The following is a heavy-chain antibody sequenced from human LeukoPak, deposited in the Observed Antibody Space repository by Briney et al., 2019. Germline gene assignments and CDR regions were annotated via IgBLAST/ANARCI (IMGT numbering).Heavy chain of an antibody. CDR2: IYYSGSI. J-gene: IGHJ4*02. CDR1: GGPISSYY. Sequence: SETLSLTCTVSGGPISSYYWSWIRQPPGKGLEWIGYIYYSGSINYNPSLKSRVTISVDTSKNQFSLKLSSVTAADTAVYCCARGGVGPRNFDYWGQGTLVTVSS. D-gene: IGHD2-8*01. CDR3: ARGGVGPRNFDY. V-gene: IGHV4-59*01.